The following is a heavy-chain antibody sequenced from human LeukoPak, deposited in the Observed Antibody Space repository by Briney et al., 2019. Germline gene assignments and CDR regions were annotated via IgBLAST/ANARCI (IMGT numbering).Heavy chain of an antibody. CDR2: ISYDGSNK. CDR3: AKDLSGYRHYFDY. V-gene: IGHV3-30*18. J-gene: IGHJ4*02. CDR1: GFTFSSYG. D-gene: IGHD3-22*01. Sequence: PGRSLRLSCAASGFTFSSYGMHCVRQALGKGLEWVAVISYDGSNKYYADSVKGRFTISRDNSKNTLYLQMNSLRAEDTAVYYCAKDLSGYRHYFDYWGQGTLVTVSS.